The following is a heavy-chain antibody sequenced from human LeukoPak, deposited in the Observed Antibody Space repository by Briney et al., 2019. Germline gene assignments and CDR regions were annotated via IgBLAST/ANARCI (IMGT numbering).Heavy chain of an antibody. V-gene: IGHV1-18*01. Sequence: GASVKVSCKASGYTLTSYGISWVRQAPGQGLEWMGWISAYNGNTNYAQKLQGRVTMTTDTSTSTAYMELRSLRSDDTAVYYCARLRYCSGGSCYLFDYWGQGTLVTVSS. D-gene: IGHD2-15*01. CDR1: GYTLTSYG. CDR3: ARLRYCSGGSCYLFDY. J-gene: IGHJ4*02. CDR2: ISAYNGNT.